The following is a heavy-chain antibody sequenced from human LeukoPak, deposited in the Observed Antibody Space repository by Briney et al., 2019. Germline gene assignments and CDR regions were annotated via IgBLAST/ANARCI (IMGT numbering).Heavy chain of an antibody. CDR2: IASESDGGTT. CDR3: TTSLTTPGGFDY. Sequence: GGSLRLSCAASGFTFSSYAMHWVRQAPGKGLEWVGRIASESDGGTTHYAAPVQGRFTLSGDASKTTLFLQMNSLKTEDTAVYFCTTSLTTPGGFDYWGQGTLVTVSS. J-gene: IGHJ4*02. CDR1: GFTFSSYA. V-gene: IGHV3-15*04. D-gene: IGHD1/OR15-1a*01.